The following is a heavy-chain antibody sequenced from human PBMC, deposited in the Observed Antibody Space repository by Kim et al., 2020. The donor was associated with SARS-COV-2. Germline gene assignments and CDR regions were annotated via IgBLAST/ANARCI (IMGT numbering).Heavy chain of an antibody. CDR3: APDSWDY. CDR2: IRGSGGNT. D-gene: IGHD3-3*01. Sequence: GGSLRLSCAASGFIFNNFAMNWVRQAPGKGLKWVSTIRGSGGNTYYADSVKGRFTISRDNSKNTLYLQMNSLRAEDTAVYYCAPDSWDYWGQGTLVTVSS. J-gene: IGHJ4*02. V-gene: IGHV3-23*01. CDR1: GFIFNNFA.